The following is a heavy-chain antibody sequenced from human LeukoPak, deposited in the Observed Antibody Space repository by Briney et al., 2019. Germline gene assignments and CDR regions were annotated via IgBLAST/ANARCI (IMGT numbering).Heavy chain of an antibody. Sequence: SETLSLTCTVSGGSISSGDYYWSWIRQPPGKGLEWIGYIYYSGSTYYNPSLKSRVTISVDTSKNQFSLKLSSVTAADTAVYYCARDRGEGYYFDYWGQGTLVTVSS. CDR2: IYYSGST. J-gene: IGHJ4*02. CDR3: ARDRGEGYYFDY. CDR1: GGSISSGDYY. V-gene: IGHV4-30-4*08. D-gene: IGHD3-10*01.